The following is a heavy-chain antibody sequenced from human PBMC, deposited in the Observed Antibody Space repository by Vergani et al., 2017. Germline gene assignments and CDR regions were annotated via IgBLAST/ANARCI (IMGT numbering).Heavy chain of an antibody. D-gene: IGHD5-18*01. J-gene: IGHJ4*02. CDR2: ISSSGSTT. CDR1: GFTFSSYW. CDR3: ARDYSGGGYSYGYCLDY. V-gene: IGHV3-48*04. Sequence: EVQLVESGGGLVQPGGSLRLSCAASGFTFSSYWMHWVRQAPGKGLVWVSYISSSGSTTYYADSVKGRFTISRDNAKNSLYLQMNSLRAEDTAVYYCARDYSGGGYSYGYCLDYWGQGTLVTVSS.